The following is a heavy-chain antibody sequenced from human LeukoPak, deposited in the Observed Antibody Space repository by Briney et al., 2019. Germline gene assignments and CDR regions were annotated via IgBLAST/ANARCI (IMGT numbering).Heavy chain of an antibody. J-gene: IGHJ4*02. CDR1: GFNFADYA. D-gene: IGHD2-2*01. Sequence: PGRSLRLSCTGSGFNFADYAMSWVRQAPGKGLEWVGFIRSKAYGETTLYAATVKGRFTISRDDSKRVAYLQMNSLKTEDTGVYFCTRDYQLLPDWGQGTLVTAYS. CDR3: TRDYQLLPD. V-gene: IGHV3-49*04. CDR2: IRSKAYGETT.